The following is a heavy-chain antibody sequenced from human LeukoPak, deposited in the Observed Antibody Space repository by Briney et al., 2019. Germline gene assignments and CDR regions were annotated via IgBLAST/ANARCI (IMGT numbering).Heavy chain of an antibody. D-gene: IGHD6-25*01. CDR3: ARCGNYYYYGMDV. Sequence: SETLSLTCTVSGGSISSYYWSWIRQPPGKGLEWIGYIYYSGSTNYNTSLKSRVTISVDTSKNHFSLKMSLVTAADTAVYYVARCGNYYYYGMDVWGQGTTVTVSS. CDR2: IYYSGST. CDR1: GGSISSYY. J-gene: IGHJ6*02. V-gene: IGHV4-59*08.